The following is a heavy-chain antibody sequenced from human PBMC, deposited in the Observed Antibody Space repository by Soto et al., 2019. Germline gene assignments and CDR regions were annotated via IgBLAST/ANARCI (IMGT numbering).Heavy chain of an antibody. CDR3: ARASLTIFGAPYGMDV. V-gene: IGHV1-18*04. Sequence: ASVKVSCKASGYPFTRYSIRWVRQAPGQGLEWMGWISGYNGDTEYSKNFQGRLTMTIDTSTTTAPTELRSLRSDDTAVYYCARASLTIFGAPYGMDVWGQGTSVTVSS. CDR1: GYPFTRYS. CDR2: ISGYNGDT. D-gene: IGHD3-3*01. J-gene: IGHJ6*02.